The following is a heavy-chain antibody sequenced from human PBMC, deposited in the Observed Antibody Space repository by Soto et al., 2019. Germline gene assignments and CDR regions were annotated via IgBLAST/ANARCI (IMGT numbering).Heavy chain of an antibody. CDR1: GASISNTDW. CDR3: AIPGAGDFDY. V-gene: IGHV4-4*02. J-gene: IGHJ4*02. Sequence: LSLTCAVSGASISNTDWWSWVRQPPGKGLEWIGEIYHSGTTNCDPSLKSRVTISLDKSKSLFSLTLTSLTAADTAVYYCAIPGAGDFDYWGQGTLVTVSS. D-gene: IGHD1-26*01. CDR2: IYHSGTT.